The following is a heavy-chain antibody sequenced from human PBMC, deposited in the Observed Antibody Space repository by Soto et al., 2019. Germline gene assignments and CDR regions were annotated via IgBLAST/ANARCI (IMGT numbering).Heavy chain of an antibody. CDR3: ARNAWTVAGTIFAEFYGMDV. V-gene: IGHV4-61*01. Sequence: QVQLQESGPGLVKPSETLSLTCTVYGGSVSSGSYYWSWIRQPPGKGLEWIGYIYYSGSTNYNPSLKSRVTISVDTSKNQFSLKLSSVTAADTAVYYCARNAWTVAGTIFAEFYGMDVWGQGTTVTVSS. D-gene: IGHD6-19*01. CDR2: IYYSGST. CDR1: GGSVSSGSYY. J-gene: IGHJ6*02.